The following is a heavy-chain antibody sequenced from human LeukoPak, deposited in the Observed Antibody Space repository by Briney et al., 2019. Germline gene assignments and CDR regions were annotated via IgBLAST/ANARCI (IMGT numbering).Heavy chain of an antibody. D-gene: IGHD3-22*01. CDR3: ARLGMGIIVVTNDAFDI. Sequence: SETLSLTCTVSGGSISSSSYYWGWIRQPPGKGLEWIGSVYYSRSTYYNPSLKSRVTISVDTSKNQFSLRLSSVTAADTAVYYCARLGMGIIVVTNDAFDIWGQGTMVTVSS. J-gene: IGHJ3*02. CDR2: VYYSRST. CDR1: GGSISSSSYY. V-gene: IGHV4-39*01.